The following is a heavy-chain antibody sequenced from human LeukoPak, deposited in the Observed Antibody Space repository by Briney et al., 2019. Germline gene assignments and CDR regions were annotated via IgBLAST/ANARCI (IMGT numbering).Heavy chain of an antibody. CDR2: INHSGST. Sequence: SETLSLTCAVYGGSFSGYYWSWIRQPPGKGLEWIGEINHSGSTNYNPSLKSRVTISVDTSKNQFSLKLSSVTAADTAVYYCARAGDIVVVPAAAVLFDPWGQGTLVTVSS. V-gene: IGHV4-34*01. D-gene: IGHD2-2*01. CDR3: ARAGDIVVVPAAAVLFDP. J-gene: IGHJ5*02. CDR1: GGSFSGYY.